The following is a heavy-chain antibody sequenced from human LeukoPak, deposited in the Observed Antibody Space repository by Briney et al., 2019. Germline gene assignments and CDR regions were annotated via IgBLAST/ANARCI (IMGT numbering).Heavy chain of an antibody. Sequence: GGSLRLSCAASGFTFSNYGIHWVRRAPGKGLEWVTFIRSDGSIKYYADSVKGRFTISRDNSKNTLYLQMNSLRAEDTAVYYCARAYSSSWGPFDYWGQGTLVTVSS. D-gene: IGHD6-13*01. CDR1: GFTFSNYG. CDR2: IRSDGSIK. CDR3: ARAYSSSWGPFDY. J-gene: IGHJ4*02. V-gene: IGHV3-30*02.